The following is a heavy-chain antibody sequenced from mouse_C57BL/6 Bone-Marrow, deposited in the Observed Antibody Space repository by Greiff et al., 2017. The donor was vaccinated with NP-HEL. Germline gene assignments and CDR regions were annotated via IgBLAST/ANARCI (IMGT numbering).Heavy chain of an antibody. D-gene: IGHD2-2*01. J-gene: IGHJ3*01. CDR3: ARRWLRRTY. CDR2: INPSSGYT. V-gene: IGHV1-4*01. CDR1: GYTFTSYS. Sequence: VQLQQSGAELARPGASVKMSCKASGYTFTSYSLHWVKQRPGQGLEWIGYINPSSGYTKYNQKFKDKATLTADKSSSTAYMQLSSLTSEDAAVYYCARRWLRRTYWGQGTLVTVSA.